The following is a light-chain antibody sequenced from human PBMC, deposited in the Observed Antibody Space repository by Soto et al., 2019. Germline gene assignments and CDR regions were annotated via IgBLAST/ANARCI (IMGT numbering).Light chain of an antibody. J-gene: IGKJ1*01. CDR2: DAS. V-gene: IGKV1-5*01. Sequence: DIQLTQSPSTQSASVRDIVTITFRASQIIDKKLAWYQQKPGKAPKLLIFDASTLETGVPLRFSGSGSGTEFSLSINSLQTEDFATYYCHQHNSYWTFGQGTKVDIK. CDR1: QIIDKK. CDR3: HQHNSYWT.